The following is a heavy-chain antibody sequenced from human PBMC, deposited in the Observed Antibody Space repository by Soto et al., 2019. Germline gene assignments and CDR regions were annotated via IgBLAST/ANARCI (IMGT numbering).Heavy chain of an antibody. CDR3: AREHDFWSNYCFGY. J-gene: IGHJ4*02. CDR1: GYTFTSYS. CDR2: INAGNGNT. V-gene: IGHV1-3*01. D-gene: IGHD3-3*01. Sequence: QVQLVQSGAEVKKPGASVKVSCEASGYTFTSYSIHWVRQAPGQRLEWMGWINAGNGNTKDSQKVQGRVTITRDTSASTAYMELSSLTSEDTAVYYCAREHDFWSNYCFGYWGQGTLVTVSS.